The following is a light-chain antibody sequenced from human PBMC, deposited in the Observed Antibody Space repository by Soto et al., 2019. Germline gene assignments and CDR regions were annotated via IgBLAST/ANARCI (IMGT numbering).Light chain of an antibody. CDR2: AAS. Sequence: EIVLTQSPGTLSLSPGEGAALSCRTSQSISSSYLAWYQQKPGQAPRLLIYAASSRATGIPDRFSGSGSGTDFTLTISRLEPEDFAVYYCQLYVGSHMLSFGQGTKLEIK. CDR3: QLYVGSHMLS. CDR1: QSISSSY. J-gene: IGKJ2*01. V-gene: IGKV3-20*01.